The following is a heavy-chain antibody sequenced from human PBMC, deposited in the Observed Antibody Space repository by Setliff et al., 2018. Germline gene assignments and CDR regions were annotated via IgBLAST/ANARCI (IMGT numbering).Heavy chain of an antibody. V-gene: IGHV4-38-2*01. J-gene: IGHJ5*02. CDR2: MYHSGST. CDR3: ARGRYWFAPNWFDP. CDR1: GYSISSDYY. D-gene: IGHD2-21*01. Sequence: SETLSLTCAVSGYSISSDYYWGWIRQPPGKGLEWIGSMYHSGSTYYNPSLKSRVTISVDTSKNQFSLKLSSVTAADTAVYYCARGRYWFAPNWFDPWGQGTLVTVSS.